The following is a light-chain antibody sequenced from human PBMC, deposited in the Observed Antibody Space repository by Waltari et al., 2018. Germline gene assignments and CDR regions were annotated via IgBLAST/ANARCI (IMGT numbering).Light chain of an antibody. J-gene: IGKJ2*01. Sequence: EIVMTQSPATLSVSPGERATLSCRASQNIRNSLAWYQQKPGQAPRLLISLASTRATGIPARFSGSGSGTQFSLTISSLQHEDFAIYYCQQRGSWPYTFGQGTTVEIK. CDR2: LAS. V-gene: IGKV3D-15*01. CDR3: QQRGSWPYT. CDR1: QNIRNS.